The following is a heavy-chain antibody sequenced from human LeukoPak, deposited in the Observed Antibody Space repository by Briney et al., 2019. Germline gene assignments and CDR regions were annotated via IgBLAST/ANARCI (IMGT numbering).Heavy chain of an antibody. V-gene: IGHV3-23*01. J-gene: IGHJ4*02. CDR2: ISNSGVTT. CDR3: GSYGDVWSGVK. Sequence: GGSLRLSCAASGFTFSSYAMSWVRQAPGKGLQWVARISNSGVTTDYADSVKGRFTISRDNPKNTLYLQMTRLRVEDTAVYYCGSYGDVWSGVKGGQGTLVTVSS. D-gene: IGHD3-3*01. CDR1: GFTFSSYA.